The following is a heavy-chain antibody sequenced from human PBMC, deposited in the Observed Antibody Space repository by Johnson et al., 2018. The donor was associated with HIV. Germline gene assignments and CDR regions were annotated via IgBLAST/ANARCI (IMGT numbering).Heavy chain of an antibody. CDR2: ISYDGSTK. CDR3: AKGRLVGATTYDAFDI. V-gene: IGHV3-30-3*01. J-gene: IGHJ3*02. CDR1: GFTFSSYA. Sequence: QVQLVESGGGVVQPGRSLRLSCAASGFTFSSYAMHWVRQAPGKGLEWVAVISYDGSTKYYAVSVKGRSTISRDNSKNTLYLQMNSLRAEDTAVYYCAKGRLVGATTYDAFDIWGQGTMVTVSS. D-gene: IGHD1-26*01.